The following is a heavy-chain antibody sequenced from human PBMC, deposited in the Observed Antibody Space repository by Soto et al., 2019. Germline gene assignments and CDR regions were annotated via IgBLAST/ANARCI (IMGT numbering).Heavy chain of an antibody. V-gene: IGHV3-53*01. CDR2: IYSGGSI. CDR1: GFTVSSNY. D-gene: IGHD6-19*01. J-gene: IGHJ6*02. Sequence: GGSLRLSCAASGFTVSSNYMSWVRQAPGKGLEWVSVIYSGGSIYYADSVKGRFTISRDNSKNTLYLQMNSLRTEDKAVYYCARAPGYSSGWYLRTDYGMDVWGQGTTVTVSS. CDR3: ARAPGYSSGWYLRTDYGMDV.